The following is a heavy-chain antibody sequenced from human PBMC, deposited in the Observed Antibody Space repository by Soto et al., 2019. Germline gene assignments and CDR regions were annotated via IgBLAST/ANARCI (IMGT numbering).Heavy chain of an antibody. CDR1: GFSLSTSGEG. CDR3: AHTRDATVRVPAAISAWFDP. CDR2: IFWDDDK. Sequence: SGPTLVNPTQTLTLTCTFSGFSLSTSGEGVGWIRQPPGKALEWLALIFWDDDKRYNSSLRSRLTITKATSKNQVVLTLTNMDPVDTATYYCAHTRDATVRVPAAISAWFDPWGQGTQVTVSS. J-gene: IGHJ5*02. V-gene: IGHV2-5*02. D-gene: IGHD2-2*01.